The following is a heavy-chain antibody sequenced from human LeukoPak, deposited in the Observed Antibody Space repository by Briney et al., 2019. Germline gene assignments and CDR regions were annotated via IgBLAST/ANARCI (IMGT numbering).Heavy chain of an antibody. CDR2: IGSDYNI. CDR3: AKRQGIAAAGTGKYFDY. D-gene: IGHD6-13*01. CDR1: GFTFSDYI. Sequence: PRGSLRLSCAASGFTFSDYIMSWIRQAPGKGLEWVSYIGSDYNIYDADSVKGRFTISRDNAKNSLYLQMNSLRAEDTAVYYCAKRQGIAAAGTGKYFDYWGQGTLVTVSS. J-gene: IGHJ4*02. V-gene: IGHV3-11*01.